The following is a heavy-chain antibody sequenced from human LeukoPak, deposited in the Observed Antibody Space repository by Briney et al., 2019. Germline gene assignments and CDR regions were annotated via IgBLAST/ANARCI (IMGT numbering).Heavy chain of an antibody. V-gene: IGHV3-64*01. Sequence: GGSLRLSCAASGFTFSSYAMHRVRQAPGKGLEYVSAISSNGGSTYYANSVKGRFTISRDNSKNTLYLQMGSLRAEDMAVYYCARAHYYPDYWGQGTLVTVSS. D-gene: IGHD3-10*01. J-gene: IGHJ4*02. CDR2: ISSNGGST. CDR3: ARAHYYPDY. CDR1: GFTFSSYA.